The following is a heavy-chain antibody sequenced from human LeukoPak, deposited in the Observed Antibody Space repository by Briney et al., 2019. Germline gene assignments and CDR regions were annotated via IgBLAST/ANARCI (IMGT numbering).Heavy chain of an antibody. CDR1: GFTFSSYS. D-gene: IGHD2-2*01. Sequence: GGSLRLSCAASGFTFSSYSMNWVRQAPGKGLEWVSSISSSSSYIYYADSVKGRFTISRDNAKNSLYLQMNSRRAEDTAVYYCAREEGVPAATNWGQGTLVTVSS. CDR2: ISSSSSYI. V-gene: IGHV3-21*01. J-gene: IGHJ4*02. CDR3: AREEGVPAATN.